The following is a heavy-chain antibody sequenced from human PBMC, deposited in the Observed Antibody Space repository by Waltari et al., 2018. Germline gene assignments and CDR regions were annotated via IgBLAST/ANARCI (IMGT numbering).Heavy chain of an antibody. CDR2: VSAYNGNT. D-gene: IGHD4-4*01. Sequence: QVQLVQSGAEVKKPGASVKVSCKASGYTFTSYGISWGRQAPGQGREWMGWVSAYNGNTNYAQKLQGRVTMTTDTSTSTAYMELRSLRSDDTAVYYCGREDYSLDYYYYYGMDVWGQGTTVTVSS. J-gene: IGHJ6*02. CDR3: GREDYSLDYYYYYGMDV. V-gene: IGHV1-18*04. CDR1: GYTFTSYG.